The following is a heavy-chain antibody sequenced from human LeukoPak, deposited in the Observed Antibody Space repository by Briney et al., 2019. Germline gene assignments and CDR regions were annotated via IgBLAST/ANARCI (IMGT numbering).Heavy chain of an antibody. V-gene: IGHV3-11*01. CDR2: ISSSGTT. CDR3: TISSSYMYYFDY. CDR1: GFTFSYYY. Sequence: GGSLRLSCVASGFTFSYYYISWIRQAPGKGLEWISYISSSGTTHYTDSVRGQFTISSDEAKNSVPLQMNSVRAENTTIYYSTISSSYMYYFDYWGQGTLVTVSS. J-gene: IGHJ4*02. D-gene: IGHD3-22*01.